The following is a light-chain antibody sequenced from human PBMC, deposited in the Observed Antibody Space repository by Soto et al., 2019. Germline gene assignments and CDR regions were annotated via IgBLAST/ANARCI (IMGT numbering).Light chain of an antibody. CDR3: HQRQSWPRT. J-gene: IGKJ1*01. CDR2: GAS. CDR1: QILCRY. Sequence: DIVLTQSPDTVSFSPGESATLSFGASQILCRYLAWYQQKPGQAPRVLIYGASSRATGIPDRFSGSGSGTDFTLAISRLEPEDFAVYYCHQRQSWPRTFGQGTKVDIK. V-gene: IGKV3-11*01.